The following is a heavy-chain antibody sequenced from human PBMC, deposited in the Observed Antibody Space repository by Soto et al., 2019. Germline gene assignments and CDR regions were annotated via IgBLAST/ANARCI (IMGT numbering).Heavy chain of an antibody. CDR2: IRRKAYGGTT. CDR1: GFTFGDYG. CDR3: TRRGKLILNGKWEGPY. V-gene: IGHV3-49*04. D-gene: IGHD1-26*01. J-gene: IGHJ4*02. Sequence: PGGSLRLSCTASGFTFGDYGMSWVRQAPGKGLEWVGFIRRKAYGGTTEYAASVKGRFTISRDDSKSIAYLQMNSLKTEDTAVYYCTRRGKLILNGKWEGPYWGQGTLVTVSS.